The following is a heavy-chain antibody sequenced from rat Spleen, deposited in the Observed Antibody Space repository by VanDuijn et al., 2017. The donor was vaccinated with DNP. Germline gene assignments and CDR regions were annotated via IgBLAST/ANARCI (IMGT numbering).Heavy chain of an antibody. J-gene: IGHJ2*01. V-gene: IGHV5-7*01. CDR1: GFTFSDYA. Sequence: EVQLVESGGGLVQPGRSLKLSCAASGFTFSDYAMAWVRQAPKKGLEWVATISYAGSSTYSPDSVKGRFTISRDNAKSILYLEMDSLRSEDTATYYCEKLGDYWGQGVMVTFSS. CDR2: ISYAGSST. CDR3: EKLGDY.